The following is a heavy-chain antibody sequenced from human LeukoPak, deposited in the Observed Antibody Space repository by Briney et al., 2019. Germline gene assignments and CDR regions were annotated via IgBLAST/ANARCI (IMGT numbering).Heavy chain of an antibody. D-gene: IGHD3-22*01. CDR2: INHSGRT. J-gene: IGHJ5*02. V-gene: IGHV4-38-2*02. Sequence: SETLSFTCDVSGYSSNFGHLWGWIRQPPGKGLEWIASINHSGRTYYTPSLKSRVTISVDTLKNQFSLKVTSVTAEDTAMYFCARESSAVAHTMMRDWLDPWGQGTLVTVSS. CDR3: ARESSAVAHTMMRDWLDP. CDR1: GYSSNFGHL.